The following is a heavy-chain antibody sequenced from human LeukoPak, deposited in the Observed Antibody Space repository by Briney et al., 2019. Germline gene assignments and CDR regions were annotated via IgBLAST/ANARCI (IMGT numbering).Heavy chain of an antibody. D-gene: IGHD4-23*01. J-gene: IGHJ5*02. CDR1: GGSISSYY. CDR2: IYYGGST. CDR3: ARDRDTTLVTLWFDP. V-gene: IGHV4-39*07. Sequence: SETLSLTCIVSGGSISSYYWGWIRQPPGKGLEGIGSIYYGGSTYYNPSLKSRVTISVDTSKNQFSLKLSSVTAADTAVYYCARDRDTTLVTLWFDPWGQGTLVTVSS.